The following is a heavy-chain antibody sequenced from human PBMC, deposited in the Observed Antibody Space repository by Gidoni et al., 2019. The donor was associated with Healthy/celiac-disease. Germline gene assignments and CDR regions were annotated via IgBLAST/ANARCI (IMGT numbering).Heavy chain of an antibody. Sequence: QVQLQESGPGLVKPSETLSLTCTVSGGSLSSYYWSWIRPPPGKGLEWIGYIYYSGSTNYNPSLKRRVTISVDTSKNQFALKLSSVTAADTAVYYCARAGDYYDSSGYYYDFDYWGQGTLVTVSS. J-gene: IGHJ4*02. D-gene: IGHD3-22*01. V-gene: IGHV4-59*01. CDR3: ARAGDYYDSSGYYYDFDY. CDR1: GGSLSSYY. CDR2: IYYSGST.